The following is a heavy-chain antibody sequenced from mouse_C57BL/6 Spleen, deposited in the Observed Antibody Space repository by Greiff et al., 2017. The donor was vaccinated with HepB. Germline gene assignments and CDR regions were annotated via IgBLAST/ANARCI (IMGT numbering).Heavy chain of an antibody. D-gene: IGHD2-2*01. CDR1: GFNIKNTY. V-gene: IGHV14-3*01. CDR3: ASGDGYDGAWFAY. Sequence: EVQLQQSVAELVRPGASVKLSCTASGFNIKNTYMHWVKQRPEQGLEWIGRIDPANGNTKYAPKFQGKAPITADTSSNTAYLQLSSLTSEDTAIYCCASGDGYDGAWFAYWGQGTLVTVAA. CDR2: IDPANGNT. J-gene: IGHJ3*01.